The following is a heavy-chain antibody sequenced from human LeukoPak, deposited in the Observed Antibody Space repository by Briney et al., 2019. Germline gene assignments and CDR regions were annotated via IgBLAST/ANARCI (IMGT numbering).Heavy chain of an antibody. D-gene: IGHD2-2*01. CDR3: ARNIQGQLLRYNWFDP. J-gene: IGHJ5*02. CDR2: IYPGGST. CDR1: GGSISTYY. Sequence: SETLSLTCTVSGGSISTYYWTWIRQPAGKGLEWIGRIYPGGSTNYNPSLKSRVTMSIDTSKNQFSLRLSSVTAADTAVYYCARNIQGQLLRYNWFDPWGQGMLVTVSS. V-gene: IGHV4-4*07.